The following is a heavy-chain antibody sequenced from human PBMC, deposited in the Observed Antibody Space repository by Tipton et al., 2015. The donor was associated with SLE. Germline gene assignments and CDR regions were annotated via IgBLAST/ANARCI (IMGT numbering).Heavy chain of an antibody. CDR1: GFSFNNYA. CDR2: IGGSGLST. CDR3: AKGGAGSIGDY. D-gene: IGHD3-16*01. J-gene: IGHJ4*02. V-gene: IGHV3-23*01. Sequence: SLRLSCAASGFSFNNYAMTWVRQAPGKGLEWVSGIGGSGLSTYYADSVRGRFTISRDNSKNTLYLEMNSLRAEDTAVYYCAKGGAGSIGDYWGQGTLVTVSS.